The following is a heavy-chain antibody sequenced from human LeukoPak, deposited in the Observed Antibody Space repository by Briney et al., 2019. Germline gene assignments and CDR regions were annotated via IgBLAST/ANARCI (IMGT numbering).Heavy chain of an antibody. D-gene: IGHD2-21*02. CDR3: ARGSSSGDYTFDY. CDR2: IIPIFGTA. V-gene: IGHV1-69*13. J-gene: IGHJ4*02. Sequence: ASVKVSCKASGGTFSSYAISWVRQAPGQGLEWMGGIIPIFGTANYAQKFQGRVTITADESTSTGYMELSSLRSEDTAVYYCARGSSSGDYTFDYWGQGTLVTVSS. CDR1: GGTFSSYA.